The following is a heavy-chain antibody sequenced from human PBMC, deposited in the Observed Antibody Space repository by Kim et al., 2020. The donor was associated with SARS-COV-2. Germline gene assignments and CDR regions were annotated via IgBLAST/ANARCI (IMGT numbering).Heavy chain of an antibody. CDR2: IYYSGST. D-gene: IGHD3-10*01. V-gene: IGHV4-39*01. CDR1: GGSISSSSYH. Sequence: SETLSLTCTVSGGSISSSSYHWGWIRQPPGKGLEWIGIIYYSGSTYYNPSLKSRVTISVDTSKNQFSLKLSSVTAADTAVYYCARQTRITMVQGVIWHYYGMDVWGQGTTVTVSS. CDR3: ARQTRITMVQGVIWHYYGMDV. J-gene: IGHJ6*02.